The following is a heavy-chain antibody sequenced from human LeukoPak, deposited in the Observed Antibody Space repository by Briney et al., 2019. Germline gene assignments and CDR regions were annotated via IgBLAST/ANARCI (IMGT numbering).Heavy chain of an antibody. J-gene: IGHJ4*02. CDR3: VRTGNYGDYVGY. CDR1: GFTFSSYE. Sequence: TGGSLRLSCAASGFTFSSYEMNWVRQAPGKGLEWVSYISSSGSTIYYADSVKGRFTISRDNAKNSLYLQMNSLRAEDTAVYYCVRTGNYGDYVGYWGQGTLVTVSS. V-gene: IGHV3-48*03. CDR2: ISSSGSTI. D-gene: IGHD4-17*01.